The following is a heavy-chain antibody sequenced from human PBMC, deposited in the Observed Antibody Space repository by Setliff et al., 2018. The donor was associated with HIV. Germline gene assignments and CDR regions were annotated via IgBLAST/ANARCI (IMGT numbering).Heavy chain of an antibody. J-gene: IGHJ2*01. V-gene: IGHV4-34*01. CDR1: GGSFSGSY. D-gene: IGHD4-17*01. CDR2: INHSGSN. Sequence: SETLSLTCAVFGGSFSGSYWGWIRQPPGKGLGWIGEINHSGSNNYTPSLKSRVTISVDTYKNQFSLKVNSVTAADTAVYYCARCIFGDYARYFDLWAVAPWSPSPQ. CDR3: ARCIFGDYARYFDL.